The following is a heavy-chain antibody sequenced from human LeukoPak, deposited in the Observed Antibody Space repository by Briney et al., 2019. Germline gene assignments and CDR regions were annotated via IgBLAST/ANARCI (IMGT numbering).Heavy chain of an antibody. CDR3: AKGLGEFVSAPDS. CDR2: IFGNGVTT. CDR1: GFTFSNFG. V-gene: IGHV3-23*01. J-gene: IGHJ5*01. Sequence: PGGSLRLSCAASGFTFSNFGMSWVRQAPGKGLEWVSAIFGNGVTTYYADSVKGRFIISRDNSQNRLFLQVNSLRVEDTAVYYCAKGLGEFVSAPDSWGQGTLVTVSS. D-gene: IGHD3-16*01.